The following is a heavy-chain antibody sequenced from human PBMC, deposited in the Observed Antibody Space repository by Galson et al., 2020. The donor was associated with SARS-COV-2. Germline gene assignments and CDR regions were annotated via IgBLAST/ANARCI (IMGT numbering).Heavy chain of an antibody. V-gene: IGHV1-18*04. Sequence: ASVKVSCKASGYTFTSYGISWVRQAPGQGLEWMGWISAYNGNTNYAQKLQGRVTMTTDTSTSTAYMELRSLRSDDTAVYYCAREGGYCYDSSGLLDYWGQGTLVTVSS. J-gene: IGHJ4*02. D-gene: IGHD3-22*01. CDR2: ISAYNGNT. CDR3: AREGGYCYDSSGLLDY. CDR1: GYTFTSYG.